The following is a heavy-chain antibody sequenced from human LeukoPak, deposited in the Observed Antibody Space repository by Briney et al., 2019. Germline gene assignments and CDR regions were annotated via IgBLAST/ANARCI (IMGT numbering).Heavy chain of an antibody. CDR3: ASFDYGDSIDAFDI. Sequence: GALILYCASSGFPFSDYYMSWIRQAPGKGLEWVSYISSSGSTIYYADSVKGRFTISRDNAKNSLYLQMNSLRAEDTAVYYCASFDYGDSIDAFDIWGQGTMVTVSS. D-gene: IGHD4-17*01. V-gene: IGHV3-11*04. CDR1: GFPFSDYY. J-gene: IGHJ3*02. CDR2: ISSSGSTI.